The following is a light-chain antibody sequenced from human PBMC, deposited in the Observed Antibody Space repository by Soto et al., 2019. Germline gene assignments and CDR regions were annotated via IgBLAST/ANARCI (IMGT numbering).Light chain of an antibody. Sequence: SVFIQSPATLSVAPEEKSPLFSRDSQNISKYLIWYQQKPGQAPRLLIYDVSNRATDIPARFSGSGSGTDFTLTISSLEPEDLAVYYCQQRSNWPRTFGQGTKVAIK. CDR3: QQRSNWPRT. J-gene: IGKJ1*01. CDR2: DVS. V-gene: IGKV3-11*01. CDR1: QNISKY.